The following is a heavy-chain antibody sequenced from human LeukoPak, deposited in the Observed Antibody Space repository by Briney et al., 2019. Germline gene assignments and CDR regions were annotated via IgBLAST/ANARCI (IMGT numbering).Heavy chain of an antibody. CDR1: GGSFSNYY. CDR3: ARQPPQYYGMDV. CDR2: IYTSGRT. V-gene: IGHV4-4*07. Sequence: SETLSLTCTVSGGSFSNYYWSWIRQPAGKGREWIGRIYTSGRTNYNPSVKSRVTMSVDTSNNQFSLKLTSVTAADTAVYYCARQPPQYYGMDVWGQGTTVTVSS. D-gene: IGHD1-14*01. J-gene: IGHJ6*02.